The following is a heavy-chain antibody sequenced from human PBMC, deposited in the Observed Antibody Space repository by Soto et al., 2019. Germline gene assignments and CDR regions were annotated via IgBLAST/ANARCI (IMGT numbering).Heavy chain of an antibody. CDR2: TSGSGGTT. CDR3: AKTSKATILTVYDV. J-gene: IGHJ6*02. D-gene: IGHD3-9*01. CDR1: GFTFGDHG. V-gene: IGHV3-23*01. Sequence: EVQLLESGGDLVPPGGSLRLSCEASGFTFGDHGMSWVRQAPGKGLEWVSVTSGSGGTTYYIDSVKGRFTISSDNSINTLYLQMKSLRVEDTGVSYCAKTSKATILTVYDVWGQWTTVTVAS.